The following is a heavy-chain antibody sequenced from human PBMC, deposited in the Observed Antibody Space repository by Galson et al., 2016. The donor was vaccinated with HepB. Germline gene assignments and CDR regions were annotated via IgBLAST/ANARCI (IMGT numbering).Heavy chain of an antibody. J-gene: IGHJ5*02. D-gene: IGHD6-13*01. Sequence: SLRLSCAGSGYTFRSYSMNWVRQAPGKGLEWVSYISSSSSTIYYADSVKGRFTISRDNAKNSLYLQMNSLREDDTAVYYCARGGAAAGTFDPWGQGTLVTVSS. CDR1: GYTFRSYS. CDR3: ARGGAAAGTFDP. CDR2: ISSSSSTI. V-gene: IGHV3-48*02.